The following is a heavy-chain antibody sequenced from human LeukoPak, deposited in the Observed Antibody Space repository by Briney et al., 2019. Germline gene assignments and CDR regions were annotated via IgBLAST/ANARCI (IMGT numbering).Heavy chain of an antibody. V-gene: IGHV4-4*07. CDR3: ARDIGDGYNHDAFDI. CDR2: IYSSGST. CDR1: GGSISSYY. Sequence: SETLSLTCTVSGGSISSYYWSWIRQPAGKGLEWIGRIYSSGSTNYNPSLKSRVTMSVDTSKNQFSLKLSSVTAADTAVYYCARDIGDGYNHDAFDIWGQGTMVTVSS. D-gene: IGHD5-12*01. J-gene: IGHJ3*02.